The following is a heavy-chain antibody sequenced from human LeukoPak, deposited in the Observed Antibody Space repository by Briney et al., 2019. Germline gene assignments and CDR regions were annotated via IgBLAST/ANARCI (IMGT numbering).Heavy chain of an antibody. CDR1: GYTFTSYD. CDR2: MNPNSGNT. D-gene: IGHD6-13*01. J-gene: IGHJ4*02. V-gene: IGHV1-8*01. Sequence: ASVNVSCKASGYTFTSYDINWVRQATGQGLEWMGWMNPNSGNTGYAQKFQGRVTMTRNTSISTAYMELSSLRSEDTAVYYCARGASSSWYASWVYWGQGTLVTVSS. CDR3: ARGASSSWYASWVY.